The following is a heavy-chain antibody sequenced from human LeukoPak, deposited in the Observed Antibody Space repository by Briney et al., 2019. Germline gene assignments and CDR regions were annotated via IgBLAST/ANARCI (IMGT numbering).Heavy chain of an antibody. CDR2: IYYSGST. V-gene: IGHV4-61*01. CDR3: ARRNDFDI. J-gene: IGHJ3*02. CDR1: GGSVSSGSDY. Sequence: SETLSLTCTVSGGSVSSGSDYWSWNRQPPGKGLEWIGYIYYSGSTNYNPSLKSRVTISADRSKNQFSLKLASVTAADTAIYYCARRNDFDIWGQGTMVTVSS.